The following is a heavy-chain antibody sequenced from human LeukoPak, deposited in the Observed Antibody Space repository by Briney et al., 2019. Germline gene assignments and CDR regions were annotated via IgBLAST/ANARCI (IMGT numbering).Heavy chain of an antibody. CDR3: ARGPYCSGGTCFSLGEFDP. CDR2: ISGSGGSI. Sequence: PGGSLRLSCAASGFAFSSYAMSWVRQAPGKGLQWVSGISGSGGSIYYADSVKGRFTISRDRPKNTLYLQMSSLRAEDTALYYCARGPYCSGGTCFSLGEFDPWGQGTLVTVSS. V-gene: IGHV3-23*01. J-gene: IGHJ5*02. CDR1: GFAFSSYA. D-gene: IGHD2-15*01.